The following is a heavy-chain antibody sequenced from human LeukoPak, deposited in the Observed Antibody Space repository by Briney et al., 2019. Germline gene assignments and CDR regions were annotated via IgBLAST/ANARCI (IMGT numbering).Heavy chain of an antibody. Sequence: SVKVSCKASGGTFSSYAISWVRQAPGQGLEWMGGIIPISGTANYAQKFQGRVTITADESTSTAYMELSSLRSEDTAVYYCARANWNGNWFDPWGQGTLVTVSS. CDR3: ARANWNGNWFDP. V-gene: IGHV1-69*01. CDR2: IIPISGTA. J-gene: IGHJ5*02. D-gene: IGHD1-1*01. CDR1: GGTFSSYA.